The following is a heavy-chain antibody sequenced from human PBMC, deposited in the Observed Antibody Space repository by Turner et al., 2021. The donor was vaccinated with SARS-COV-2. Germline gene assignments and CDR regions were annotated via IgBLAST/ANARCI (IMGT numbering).Heavy chain of an antibody. CDR2: VSYDGSNK. CDR1: EFTFSIYA. J-gene: IGHJ3*02. V-gene: IGHV3-30*04. Sequence: QVQLVEPGGGVVQPGRSLRLSCAASEFTFSIYAMHWVRQAPGKGLEWVAVVSYDGSNKYYADSVRGRFTISRDNSKNTLYLQMNSLRAEDTAVYYCARTKGGNYLDAFDIWGQGTMVTVSS. CDR3: ARTKGGNYLDAFDI. D-gene: IGHD1-26*01.